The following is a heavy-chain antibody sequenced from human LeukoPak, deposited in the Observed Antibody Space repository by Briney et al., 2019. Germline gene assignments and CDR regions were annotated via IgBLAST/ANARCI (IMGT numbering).Heavy chain of an antibody. CDR2: INQGGSVQ. D-gene: IGHD5-12*01. V-gene: IGHV3-7*01. CDR3: ARVEYSGWNLEY. J-gene: IGHJ4*02. Sequence: PGGSLRLSCAASGFTFSYYGMHWVRQAPGKGLEWVANINQGGSVQYYMDSVKGRFTISRDDAKNSLYVQMNSLRDEDTAVYYCARVEYSGWNLEYWGQGTLVTVSS. CDR1: GFTFSYYG.